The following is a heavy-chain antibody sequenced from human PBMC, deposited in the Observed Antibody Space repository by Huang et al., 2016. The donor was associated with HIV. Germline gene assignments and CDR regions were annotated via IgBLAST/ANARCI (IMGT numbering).Heavy chain of an antibody. CDR2: IGGNSEDS. Sequence: EVQLVELGGGLVQPGCSLRLSCAASGFSFSQYAVHWVRQSLGRDVEWVAGIGGNSEDSDYAAFVRGRFVISRDNAKKTLYLKLNGLRREDTAFYFCVIMDDYFDYWGQGVLVSVSS. D-gene: IGHD2-8*01. CDR1: GFSFSQYA. CDR3: VIMDDYFDY. J-gene: IGHJ4*02. V-gene: IGHV3-9*01.